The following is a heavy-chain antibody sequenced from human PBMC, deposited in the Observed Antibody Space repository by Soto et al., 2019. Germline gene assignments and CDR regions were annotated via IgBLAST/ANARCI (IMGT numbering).Heavy chain of an antibody. Sequence: GXSVEVSFKDSCYTFTSYGISWVRQAPVQGLEWMGWISAYNGNTNYAQKLQGRVTMTTDTSTSTAYMELRSLRSDDTAVYYCARNRYSGSYYFDCWGKGTLVTVYS. V-gene: IGHV1-18*04. D-gene: IGHD1-26*01. CDR1: CYTFTSYG. CDR3: ARNRYSGSYYFDC. CDR2: ISAYNGNT. J-gene: IGHJ4*02.